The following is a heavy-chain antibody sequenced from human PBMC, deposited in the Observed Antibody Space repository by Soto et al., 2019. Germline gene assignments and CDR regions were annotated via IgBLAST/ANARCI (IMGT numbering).Heavy chain of an antibody. CDR2: INHSGST. D-gene: IGHD3-10*01. CDR1: GGSFSGYY. V-gene: IGHV4-34*01. Sequence: PSETLSLTCAVYGGSFSGYYWSWIRQPPGKGLEWIGEINHSGSTNYNPSLKSRVTISVDTSKNQFSLKLSSVTAADTAVYYCARALPIITMVRGVRIDYWGQGTLVTVSS. J-gene: IGHJ4*02. CDR3: ARALPIITMVRGVRIDY.